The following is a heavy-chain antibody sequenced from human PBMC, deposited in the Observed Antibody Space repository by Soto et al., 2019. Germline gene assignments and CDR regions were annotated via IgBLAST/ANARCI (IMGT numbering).Heavy chain of an antibody. V-gene: IGHV1-69*04. Sequence: SVKVFCKASGGTFSTYTITWVRQAPGQGLEWMGRIIPIIGIINYAQKFQGRVTISADKFTGTAYMELTGLRSDDTAVYYCARDQVSNQYYYGSGSYYNSHFDYWGQGTLVTVSS. D-gene: IGHD3-10*01. J-gene: IGHJ4*02. CDR1: GGTFSTYT. CDR2: IIPIIGII. CDR3: ARDQVSNQYYYGSGSYYNSHFDY.